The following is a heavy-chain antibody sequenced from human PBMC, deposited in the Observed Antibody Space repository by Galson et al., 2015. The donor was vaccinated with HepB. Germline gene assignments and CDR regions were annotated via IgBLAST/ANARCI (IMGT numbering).Heavy chain of an antibody. D-gene: IGHD5-24*01. CDR2: ISYDGSNK. Sequence: SLRLSCAASGFTFSSYAMHWVRQAPGKGLEWVAVISYDGSNKYYADSVKGRFTISRDNSKNTLYLQMNSLRAEDTAVYYCARDEDGYHFDYWGQGTLVTVSS. J-gene: IGHJ4*02. CDR1: GFTFSSYA. V-gene: IGHV3-30-3*01. CDR3: ARDEDGYHFDY.